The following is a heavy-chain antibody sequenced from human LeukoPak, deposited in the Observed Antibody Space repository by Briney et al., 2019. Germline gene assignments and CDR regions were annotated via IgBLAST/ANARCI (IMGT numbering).Heavy chain of an antibody. CDR3: ARELFDY. CDR1: RFTFSSYG. CDR2: IRYDGSNK. J-gene: IGHJ4*02. Sequence: GGSLRLSCAASRFTFSSYGMHWVRQAPDKGLEWVTFIRYDGSNKYYADFVKGRFTISRDNAKNSLYLQMNSLRAEDTAVYYCARELFDYWGQGTLVTVSS. V-gene: IGHV3-30*02.